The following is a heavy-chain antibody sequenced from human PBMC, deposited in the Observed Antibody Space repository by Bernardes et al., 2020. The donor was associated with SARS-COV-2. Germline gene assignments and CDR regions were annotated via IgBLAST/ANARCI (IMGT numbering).Heavy chain of an antibody. Sequence: SGPPVPHLTHTHTLHCTLSGISLNTSGVGVGWVGQPAGKALEWLALIYWDDDKRYSPSLKSRLTITKDTSKNQVVLTMTNMDPVDTATYYCARMSYGDYEGNWFDPWGQGILVTVSS. CDR1: GISLNTSGVG. V-gene: IGHV2-5*02. CDR2: IYWDDDK. CDR3: ARMSYGDYEGNWFDP. D-gene: IGHD4-17*01. J-gene: IGHJ5*02.